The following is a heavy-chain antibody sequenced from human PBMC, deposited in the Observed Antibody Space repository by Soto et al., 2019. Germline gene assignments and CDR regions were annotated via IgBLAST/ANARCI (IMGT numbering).Heavy chain of an antibody. D-gene: IGHD1-26*01. CDR1: GFAFDDYY. CDR3: ARDTGGSYDY. J-gene: IGHJ4*02. Sequence: EGQLVQSGGGLVQPGGSLRLSCTASGFAFDDYYMDWVRQVPGKGLEWIGRTRDKPNNYAAEYVASVKGRFTISRDASKDSMYLQMNTVKTADTAVYYCARDTGGSYDYWGQGARVIVSS. CDR2: TRDKPNNYAA. V-gene: IGHV3-72*01.